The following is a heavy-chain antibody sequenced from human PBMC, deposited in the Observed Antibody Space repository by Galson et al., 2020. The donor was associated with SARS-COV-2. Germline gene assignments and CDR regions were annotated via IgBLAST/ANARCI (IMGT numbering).Heavy chain of an antibody. J-gene: IGHJ5*02. D-gene: IGHD3-3*01. CDR3: ARDGTLGYYDFWRYNWFDP. CDR2: ISAYNGNT. V-gene: IGHV1-18*01. Sequence: ASVKVSCKASGYTFTSYGISWVRQAPGQGLEWMGWISAYNGNTNYAQKLQGRVTMTTDTSTSTAYMELRSLRSDDTAVYYCARDGTLGYYDFWRYNWFDPWGQGTLVTVSS. CDR1: GYTFTSYG.